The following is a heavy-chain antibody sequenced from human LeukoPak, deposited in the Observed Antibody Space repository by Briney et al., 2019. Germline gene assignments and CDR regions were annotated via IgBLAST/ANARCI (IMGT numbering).Heavy chain of an antibody. CDR2: INHSGST. V-gene: IGHV4-34*01. CDR3: VGDSGYDLVYFDL. Sequence: SETLSLTCAVYGGSFSGYYWSWIRQPPGKGLEWIGEINHSGSTNYNPSLKSRVTISVDTSKNQFSLKLRSVTAADTAVYYCVGDSGYDLVYFDLWGRGTLVTVSS. D-gene: IGHD5-12*01. CDR1: GGSFSGYY. J-gene: IGHJ2*01.